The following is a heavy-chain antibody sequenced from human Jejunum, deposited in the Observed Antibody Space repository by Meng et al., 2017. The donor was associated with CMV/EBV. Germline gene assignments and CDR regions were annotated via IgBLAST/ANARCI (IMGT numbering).Heavy chain of an antibody. D-gene: IGHD1-26*01. V-gene: IGHV3-30-3*01. CDR1: GFIFSNYA. CDR2: ITYDGINK. J-gene: IGHJ4*02. Sequence: QVQLVESGGGVVQPGRSLRLSCAASGFIFSNYALHWVRQAPGKGLESVAVITYDGINKYYADSVKGRFTISRDNFNKKMYLQMNSLTPEDTAIYYCVRGSLGVQLRAGFDCWGQGTLVTVSA. CDR3: VRGSLGVQLRAGFDC.